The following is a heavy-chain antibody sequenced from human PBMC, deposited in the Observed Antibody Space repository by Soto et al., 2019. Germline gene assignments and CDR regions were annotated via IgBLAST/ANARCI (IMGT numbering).Heavy chain of an antibody. D-gene: IGHD5-12*01. CDR3: ARCRSGYDSRGPNAFDI. J-gene: IGHJ3*02. CDR2: FSSSSSYI. V-gene: IGHV3-21*06. CDR1: GFTFSSYS. Sequence: GGSLRLSCAASGFTFSSYSMNWVRQAPGKGLEWVSSFSSSSSYIYYADSVKGRFTISRDNAKNSLYLQMNSLRAEDTVVYYCARCRSGYDSRGPNAFDIWGQGTMVTVSS.